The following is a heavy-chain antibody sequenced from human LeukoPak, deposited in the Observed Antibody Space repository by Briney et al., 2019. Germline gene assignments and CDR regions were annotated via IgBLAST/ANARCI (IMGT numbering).Heavy chain of an antibody. CDR3: AKDYEYSGYDRVDY. D-gene: IGHD5-12*01. CDR2: ISWNSGSI. Sequence: PGRSLRLSCAASGFTFDDYAMHWVRQAPGKGLEWVSGISWNSGSIGYADSVKGRFTISRDNAKNSLYLQMNSLRAEDTALYYCAKDYEYSGYDRVDYWGQGTLVTVSS. J-gene: IGHJ4*02. V-gene: IGHV3-9*01. CDR1: GFTFDDYA.